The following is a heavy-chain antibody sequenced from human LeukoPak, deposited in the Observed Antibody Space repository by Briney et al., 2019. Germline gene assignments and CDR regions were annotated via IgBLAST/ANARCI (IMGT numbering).Heavy chain of an antibody. CDR1: GFTFSSYS. Sequence: GGSLRLSCAASGFTFSSYSMNWVRQAPGKGLEWVSSISSSSSYIYYADSVRGRFTISRDNSKNSLFLQMNSLRAEDTAVYYCAKDPHGGYDYPCWGQGTLVTVSS. V-gene: IGHV3-21*01. J-gene: IGHJ4*02. D-gene: IGHD5-12*01. CDR3: AKDPHGGYDYPC. CDR2: ISSSSSYI.